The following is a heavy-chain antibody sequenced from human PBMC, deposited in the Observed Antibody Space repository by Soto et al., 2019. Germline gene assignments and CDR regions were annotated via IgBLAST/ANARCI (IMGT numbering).Heavy chain of an antibody. CDR1: GFSFSKYG. Sequence: GGSLRLSCGASGFSFSKYGMHWVRQAPGEGLEWLSLISHDGSEKWYAESVKSRFTISIDIAKNSLYLQMNSLRDEDTAVYFCARDHLWAFDYWGQGVLVTVSS. CDR3: ARDHLWAFDY. D-gene: IGHD3-3*02. CDR2: ISHDGSEK. V-gene: IGHV3-33*08. J-gene: IGHJ4*02.